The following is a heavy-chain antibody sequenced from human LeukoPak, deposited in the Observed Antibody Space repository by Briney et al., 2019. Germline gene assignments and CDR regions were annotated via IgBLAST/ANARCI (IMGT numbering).Heavy chain of an antibody. CDR2: IYHSGST. J-gene: IGHJ4*02. CDR3: ARGRYSSSWYRASDY. Sequence: SETLSLTCAVSGGSISSGGYSWSWIRQPPGKGLEWIGYIYHSGSTYYNPSLKSRVTISVDRSKNQFSLKLSSVTAADTAVYYCARGRYSSSWYRASDYWGQGTLVTVSS. CDR1: GGSISSGGYS. V-gene: IGHV4-30-2*01. D-gene: IGHD6-13*01.